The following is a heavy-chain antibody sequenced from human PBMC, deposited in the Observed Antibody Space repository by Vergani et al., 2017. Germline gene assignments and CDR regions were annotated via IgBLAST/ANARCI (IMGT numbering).Heavy chain of an antibody. CDR1: GGSISSGGYY. V-gene: IGHV4-31*03. J-gene: IGHJ5*02. Sequence: QVQLQESGPGLVKPSQTLSLTCTVSGGSISSGGYYWIWIRQHPGKGLEWIGYIYYSGSTYYNPSLKSRVTISVDTSKNQFSLKLSSVTAADTAVYYCARVPTQDYGDYVDWFDPWGQGTLVTVSS. D-gene: IGHD4-17*01. CDR2: IYYSGST. CDR3: ARVPTQDYGDYVDWFDP.